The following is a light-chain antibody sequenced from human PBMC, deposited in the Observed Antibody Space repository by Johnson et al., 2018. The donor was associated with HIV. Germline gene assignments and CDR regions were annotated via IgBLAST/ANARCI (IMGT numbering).Light chain of an antibody. V-gene: IGLV1-51*02. CDR1: SSNVGSSF. CDR2: ENN. J-gene: IGLJ1*01. Sequence: QAVLTQPPSVSAAPGHTVTISCSGSSSNVGSSFVSWYHQLPGTPPKLLIYENNKRPSGIPDRFSGSKSDTSATLGITGLQTGDEADYYCGTWDASLSAGYVFGTGPKVTVL. CDR3: GTWDASLSAGYV.